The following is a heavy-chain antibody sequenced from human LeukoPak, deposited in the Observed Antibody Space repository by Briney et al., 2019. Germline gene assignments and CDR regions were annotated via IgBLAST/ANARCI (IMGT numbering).Heavy chain of an antibody. CDR2: ISAYNGYT. J-gene: IGHJ1*01. CDR3: ARDKAVTTEVTQHFQH. CDR1: GYTFTYYG. Sequence: ASVKVSCKASGYTFTYYGISWVRQAPGQGLEWMGWISAYNGYTDYAQKFQFRVTMTTDTSTSTAYMELRSLRSDDTAVYYCARDKAVTTEVTQHFQHWGQGTLVTVSS. D-gene: IGHD4-23*01. V-gene: IGHV1-18*01.